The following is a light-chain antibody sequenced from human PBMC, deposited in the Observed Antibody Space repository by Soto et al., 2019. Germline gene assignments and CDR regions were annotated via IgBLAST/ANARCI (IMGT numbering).Light chain of an antibody. CDR1: QSISDT. CDR3: QQYNNWPWT. V-gene: IGKV3-15*01. Sequence: EIVLTQSPPTLSLSRGERATLSCRARQSISDTLARYQQKPGQAPRLLIYGASKRATGFPARFSGRGSGTDFTLTLSRLQSEDFAVYYCQQYNNWPWTFGQGTEVDIK. CDR2: GAS. J-gene: IGKJ1*01.